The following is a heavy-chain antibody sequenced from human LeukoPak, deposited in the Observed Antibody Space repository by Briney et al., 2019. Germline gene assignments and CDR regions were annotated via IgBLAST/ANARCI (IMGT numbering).Heavy chain of an antibody. J-gene: IGHJ4*02. V-gene: IGHV3-21*01. CDR2: ISSDSSYI. CDR3: ARHRYSSGRYSDY. CDR1: GFTFSSYS. Sequence: GGSLRLSCAASGFTFSSYSMNWVRQAPGKGLEWVSSISSDSSYIYYADSVKGRFTISRDNSKNSLYLQMNSLRAEDTAVYYCARHRYSSGRYSDYWGQGTLVTVS. D-gene: IGHD6-19*01.